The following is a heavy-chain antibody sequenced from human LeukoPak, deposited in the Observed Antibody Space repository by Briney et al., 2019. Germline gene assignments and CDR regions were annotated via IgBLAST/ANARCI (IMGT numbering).Heavy chain of an antibody. CDR2: IWYDGSNK. D-gene: IGHD1-20*01. CDR1: GFTFSSYG. V-gene: IGHV3-33*01. Sequence: GGSLRLSCAASGFTFSSYGMHWVRQAPGKGLEWVAVIWYDGSNKFYADSVKGRFTISRDNSKNTLYLQMNSLRAEDTAVYYCARYNWNEANAFDIWGEGATVTVSS. J-gene: IGHJ3*02. CDR3: ARYNWNEANAFDI.